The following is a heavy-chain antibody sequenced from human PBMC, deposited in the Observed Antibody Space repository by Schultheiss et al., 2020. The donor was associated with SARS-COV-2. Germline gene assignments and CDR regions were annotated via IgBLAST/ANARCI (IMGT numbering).Heavy chain of an antibody. Sequence: GESLKISCAASGFTFSDYYMSWIRQAPGKGLEWVSYISSSGSTIYYADSVKGRFTISRDNAKNSLYLQMNSLRAEDTAVYYCARESYYYDSSGHDAFDIWGQGTMVTVSS. CDR2: ISSSGSTI. V-gene: IGHV3-11*04. CDR1: GFTFSDYY. J-gene: IGHJ3*02. D-gene: IGHD3-22*01. CDR3: ARESYYYDSSGHDAFDI.